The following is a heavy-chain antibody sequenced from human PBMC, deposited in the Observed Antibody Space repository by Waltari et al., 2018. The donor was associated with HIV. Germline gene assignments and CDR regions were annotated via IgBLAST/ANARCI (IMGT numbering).Heavy chain of an antibody. CDR3: TTDLWEGDTLNRNC. CDR1: GFGFSYAW. D-gene: IGHD1-26*01. CDR2: IKSKTDGGTT. J-gene: IGHJ4*02. Sequence: EVQLVESGGGSVEPGGSLRLSCAASGFGFSYAWMNWVRQAPGKGLEWVGRIKSKTDGGTTDYAAPVKGRFTISRDDSKNTVNLQMNSLKTEDTAVYYCTTDLWEGDTLNRNCWGQGTLVTVSS. V-gene: IGHV3-15*01.